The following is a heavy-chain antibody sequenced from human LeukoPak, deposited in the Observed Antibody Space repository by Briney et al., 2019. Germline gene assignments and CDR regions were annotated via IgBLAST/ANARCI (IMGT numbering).Heavy chain of an antibody. J-gene: IGHJ6*02. D-gene: IGHD3-9*01. Sequence: GGSLRLSCAASGFTFSDSFMSWIRQAPGKGLEWLSYINGSGTNLYYADAVRGRFTISRDNAKNSLYLQMNSLRVEDTAVYYCTRDLMDYDVSTGLHHYYMDVWGQGTTVTVSS. CDR2: INGSGTNL. CDR3: TRDLMDYDVSTGLHHYYMDV. V-gene: IGHV3-11*04. CDR1: GFTFSDSF.